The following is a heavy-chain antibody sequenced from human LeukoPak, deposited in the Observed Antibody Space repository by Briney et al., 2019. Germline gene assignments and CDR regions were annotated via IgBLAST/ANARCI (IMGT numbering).Heavy chain of an antibody. CDR1: GYSISSGYY. V-gene: IGHV4-38-2*01. CDR3: ARQHDSYDDYYVDV. Sequence: SETLSLTCAVSGYSISSGYYWIWIRQPPGKGLEWIGSFYHSDSIYYNPSLESRVTMSVDTSKNQLSLKLSSVTAAHTSVYYFARQHDSYDDYYVDVWGKGTTVTVSS. D-gene: IGHD6-13*01. CDR2: FYHSDSI. J-gene: IGHJ6*03.